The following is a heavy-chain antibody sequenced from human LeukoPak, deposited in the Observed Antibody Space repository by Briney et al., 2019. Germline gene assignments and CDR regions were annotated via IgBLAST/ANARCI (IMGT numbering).Heavy chain of an antibody. Sequence: GGSLRLSCAASGFTFSSYAMSWVRQAPGKGLEWVAAISGSGGSTYYADSVKGRFTISRDNSKNTLYLQMNSLRAEHTAVYYCAKPHSSGWSRNFDYWGQGTLVTVSS. CDR1: GFTFSSYA. CDR2: ISGSGGST. D-gene: IGHD6-19*01. J-gene: IGHJ4*02. V-gene: IGHV3-23*01. CDR3: AKPHSSGWSRNFDY.